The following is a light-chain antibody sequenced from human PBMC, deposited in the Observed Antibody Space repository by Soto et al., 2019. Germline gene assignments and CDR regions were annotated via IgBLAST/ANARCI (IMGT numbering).Light chain of an antibody. V-gene: IGLV1-40*01. CDR1: SSSIGAGYE. Sequence: QSVLAQPPSVSGAPGQRVTISCSGTSSSIGAGYEVHWYHQLPGTAPKLVVSGNGNRPSGVPDRLSASKSGTSASLAITGLQDEDEGHYYCQSYDKRLTAYVFGTGIKVTVL. CDR3: QSYDKRLTAYV. CDR2: GNG. J-gene: IGLJ1*01.